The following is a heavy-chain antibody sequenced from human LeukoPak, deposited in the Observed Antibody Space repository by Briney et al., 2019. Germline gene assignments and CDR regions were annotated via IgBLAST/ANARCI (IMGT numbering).Heavy chain of an antibody. Sequence: PGGSLRLSCAASGFTFRSYSMNWVRQAPGKGLEWVSYITTSSSSIYYADSVKGRFTISRDNAKNSLYLQMNSLRAEDTAVYYCARDRGEFLAAAGTFDYWGQGTLVTVSS. CDR2: ITTSSSSI. J-gene: IGHJ4*02. V-gene: IGHV3-48*01. CDR1: GFTFRSYS. CDR3: ARDRGEFLAAAGTFDY. D-gene: IGHD6-13*01.